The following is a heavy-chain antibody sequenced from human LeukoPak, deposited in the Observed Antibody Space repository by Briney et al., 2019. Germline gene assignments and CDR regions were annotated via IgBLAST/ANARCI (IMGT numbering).Heavy chain of an antibody. CDR1: GFTVSSNY. CDR2: IYSGGST. J-gene: IGHJ4*02. D-gene: IGHD6-13*01. V-gene: IGHV3-66*01. Sequence: GGSLRLSCAASGFTVSSNYMSWVRQAPGKGLEWVSVIYSGGSTYYADSVKGRFTISRDNSKNTLYLQMNSLRAEDTAVYYCAKDGAPAAGEDYFDYWGQGTLVTVSS. CDR3: AKDGAPAAGEDYFDY.